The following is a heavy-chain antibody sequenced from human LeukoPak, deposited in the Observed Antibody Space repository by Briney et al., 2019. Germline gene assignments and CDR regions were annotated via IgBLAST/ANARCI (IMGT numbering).Heavy chain of an antibody. V-gene: IGHV3-9*01. J-gene: IGHJ4*02. CDR2: ISWNSGSI. CDR3: AKGIRPLCY. Sequence: GGSLRLSCAASGFTFDDYAMHWVRQAPGKGLEWVSGISWNSGSIGYADSVKGRFTISRDNAKNSLYLQMNSLRAEDTALYYCAKGIRPLCYWGQGSLVTVSS. D-gene: IGHD2-21*01. CDR1: GFTFDDYA.